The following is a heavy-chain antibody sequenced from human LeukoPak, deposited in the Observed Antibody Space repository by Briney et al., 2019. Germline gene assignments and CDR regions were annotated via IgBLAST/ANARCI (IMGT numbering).Heavy chain of an antibody. V-gene: IGHV3-30*18. CDR3: AKKVEDPNYYGSGSQYYFDY. CDR1: GFTFSSYA. Sequence: GGSLRLSCAASGFTFSSYAMHWVRQAPGKGLEWVAVISYDGSNKYYADSVKGRFTISRDNSKNALYLQMNSLRAEDTAVYYCAKKVEDPNYYGSGSQYYFDYWGQGTLVTVSS. D-gene: IGHD3-10*01. CDR2: ISYDGSNK. J-gene: IGHJ4*02.